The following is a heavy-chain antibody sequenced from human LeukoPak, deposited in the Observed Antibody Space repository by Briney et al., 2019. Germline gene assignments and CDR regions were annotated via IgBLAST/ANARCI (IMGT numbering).Heavy chain of an antibody. D-gene: IGHD6-19*01. CDR1: GVSMGSGGYS. J-gene: IGHJ4*02. Sequence: SETLSLTCAVSGVSMGSGGYSWSWVRLPPGKGLEWIGYIYHSGSSSYNPSLKSRVTISVDTSKNQFSLKLSSVTAADTAVYYCARQQWLVGFDYWGQGTLVTVSS. CDR3: ARQQWLVGFDY. V-gene: IGHV4-30-2*02. CDR2: IYHSGSS.